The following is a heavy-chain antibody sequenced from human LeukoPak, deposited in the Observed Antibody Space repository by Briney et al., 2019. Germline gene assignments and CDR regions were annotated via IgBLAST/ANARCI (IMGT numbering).Heavy chain of an antibody. V-gene: IGHV3-48*01. CDR2: ISSGSSTI. CDR1: GFTFSSYS. CDR3: ARDYNWYFDL. Sequence: GGSLRLSXAASGFTFSSYSMNWVRQAPGKGLEWVSYISSGSSTIYYADSVKGRFSISRDNAKNSLYLQMNSLRAEDTAVYYCARDYNWYFDLWGRGTLVTVSS. J-gene: IGHJ2*01.